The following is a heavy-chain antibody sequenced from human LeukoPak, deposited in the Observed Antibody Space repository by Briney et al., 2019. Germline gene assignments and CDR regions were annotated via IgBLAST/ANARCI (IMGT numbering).Heavy chain of an antibody. CDR3: AKSKYQLLYAFDI. Sequence: GGSLRLSCAASGFTFSSYAMNWVRQAPGKGLEWVSAISGSGGSTYYADSVKGRFTISRDNSKNTLYLQMNSLRAEDTAVYYCAKSKYQLLYAFDIWGQGTMVTVSS. J-gene: IGHJ3*02. CDR2: ISGSGGST. CDR1: GFTFSSYA. V-gene: IGHV3-23*01. D-gene: IGHD2-2*01.